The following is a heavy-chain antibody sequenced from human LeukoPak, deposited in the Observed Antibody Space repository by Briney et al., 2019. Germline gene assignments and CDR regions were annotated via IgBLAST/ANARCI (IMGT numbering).Heavy chain of an antibody. CDR2: IRNKAYGGTA. Sequence: PGGSLRLSCAASGFTFSDYALTWVRQAPGKGLQWLGFIRNKAYGGTAEYAASVKGRFTISRDDSNSVAYLQMNSLKTEDTAVYFCVRASVVGVTGLPDFWGQGTLVTVSS. D-gene: IGHD3-16*01. J-gene: IGHJ4*02. CDR1: GFTFSDYA. V-gene: IGHV3-49*04. CDR3: VRASVVGVTGLPDF.